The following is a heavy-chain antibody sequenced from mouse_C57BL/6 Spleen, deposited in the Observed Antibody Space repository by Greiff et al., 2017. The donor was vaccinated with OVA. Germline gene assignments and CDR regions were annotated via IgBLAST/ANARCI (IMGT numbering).Heavy chain of an antibody. D-gene: IGHD2-10*02. CDR2: IDPSDSYT. J-gene: IGHJ1*03. Sequence: QVQLQQSGAELVRPGTSVKLSCKASGYTFTSYWMHWVKQRPGQGLEWIGVIDPSDSYTNYNQKFKGKATLTVDTSSSTAYMQLSSLTSEDSAVYYCARREYDLWYFDVWGTGTTVTVSS. CDR1: GYTFTSYW. CDR3: ARREYDLWYFDV. V-gene: IGHV1-59*01.